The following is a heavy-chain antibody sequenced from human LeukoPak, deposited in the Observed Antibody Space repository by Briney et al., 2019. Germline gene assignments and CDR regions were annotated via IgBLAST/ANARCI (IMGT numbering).Heavy chain of an antibody. CDR2: IYYTGAT. J-gene: IGHJ4*02. D-gene: IGHD5-18*01. V-gene: IGHV4-59*01. CDR3: ARAGYSYGTGYYFDY. Sequence: SETLSLTCTVSGGSISSYYWSWLRLPPGKGLEWLGCIYYTGATYYNPSLKSRVTISLDTSKNQFSLKLSPVTAADAAVYYCARAGYSYGTGYYFDYWGQGALVTVSS. CDR1: GGSISSYY.